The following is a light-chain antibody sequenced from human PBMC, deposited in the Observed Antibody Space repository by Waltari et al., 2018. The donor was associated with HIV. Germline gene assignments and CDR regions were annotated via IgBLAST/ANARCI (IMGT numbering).Light chain of an antibody. CDR1: SSDVGVSDY. J-gene: IGLJ3*02. CDR2: EVS. CDR3: SSYTTSSTLVV. Sequence: QSALTQPASVSGSPGQSITISCTGTSSDVGVSDYVSWYQEHPGKAPKLMIFEVSYRPSGVSSRLSGSTTGNSASLTSSGRRAEDEADYYCSSYTTSSTLVVFGGGTRLTVL. V-gene: IGLV2-14*01.